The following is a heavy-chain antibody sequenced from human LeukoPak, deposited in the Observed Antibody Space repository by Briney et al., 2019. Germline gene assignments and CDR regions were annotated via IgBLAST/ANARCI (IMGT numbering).Heavy chain of an antibody. D-gene: IGHD5-12*01. Sequence: SETLSLTCTVSGVSISSYYWSWIRQPPGKGLEWIGEINHSGSTNYNPSLKSRVTISVDTSKNQFSLKLSSVTAADTAVYYCARSKRLRGYFDYWGQGTLVTVSS. CDR3: ARSKRLRGYFDY. CDR2: INHSGST. CDR1: GVSISSYY. J-gene: IGHJ4*02. V-gene: IGHV4-34*01.